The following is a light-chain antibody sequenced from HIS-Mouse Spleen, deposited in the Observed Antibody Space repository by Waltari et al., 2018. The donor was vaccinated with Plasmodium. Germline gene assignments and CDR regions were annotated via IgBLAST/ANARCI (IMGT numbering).Light chain of an antibody. J-gene: IGLJ3*02. V-gene: IGLV2-23*03. CDR1: SRDVGSYNL. Sequence: QSALTQPASVSGSPGQSIPISCTGTSRDVGSYNLVSWYQQHPGKAPKIMIYEGSKRPSGVSNRFSGSKSGNTASLTISGLQAEDEADYYCCSYAGSSTFVFGGGTKLTVL. CDR2: EGS. CDR3: CSYAGSSTFV.